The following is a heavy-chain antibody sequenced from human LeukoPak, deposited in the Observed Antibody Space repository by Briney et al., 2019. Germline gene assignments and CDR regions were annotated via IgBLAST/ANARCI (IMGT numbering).Heavy chain of an antibody. J-gene: IGHJ4*02. CDR1: GYTXTAYY. V-gene: IGHV1-2*02. CDR2: INPNTGGT. Sequence: ASVKVSCKTSGYTXTAYYMHGVRQAPGQGLEWMGWINPNTGGTRSAQKFQGRVTLTRDTSISTAYMELSRLTSDDTAVYYCVRAGFCGSGCYHYFDYWGQGSQVTVSA. D-gene: IGHD2-21*02. CDR3: VRAGFCGSGCYHYFDY.